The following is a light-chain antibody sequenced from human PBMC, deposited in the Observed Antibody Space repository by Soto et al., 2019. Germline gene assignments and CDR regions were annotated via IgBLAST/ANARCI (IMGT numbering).Light chain of an antibody. CDR2: DVS. Sequence: QSAPTQPASVSGSPGQSITISCTGTISDVGGYNYVSWYQQHPGKAPKLMIYDVSNRPSGVSNRFSGSKSGNTASLTLSGLQAEDEADYYCSSYTSSSTYVFGTGTKLTVL. CDR1: ISDVGGYNY. V-gene: IGLV2-14*03. CDR3: SSYTSSSTYV. J-gene: IGLJ1*01.